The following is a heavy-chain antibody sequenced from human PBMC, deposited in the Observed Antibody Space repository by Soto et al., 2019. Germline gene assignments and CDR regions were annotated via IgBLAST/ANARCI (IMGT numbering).Heavy chain of an antibody. J-gene: IGHJ6*02. Sequence: SVKVSCKASGGTFSSYAISWVRQAPGQGLEWMGGIIPIFGTANYAQKFQGRVTITADESTSTAYMELSSLRSEDTAVYYCARGGSSSWTRPRYYGMDVWGQGTTVTVSS. D-gene: IGHD6-13*01. CDR1: GGTFSSYA. CDR2: IIPIFGTA. CDR3: ARGGSSSWTRPRYYGMDV. V-gene: IGHV1-69*13.